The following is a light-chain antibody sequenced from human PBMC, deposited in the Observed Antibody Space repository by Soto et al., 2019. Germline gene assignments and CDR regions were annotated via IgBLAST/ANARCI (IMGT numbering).Light chain of an antibody. CDR3: QQYNNWPPV. CDR2: GAS. CDR1: QSVSSN. V-gene: IGKV3-15*01. J-gene: IGKJ3*01. Sequence: EIVMTQSPATLSVSPGERATLSCRASQSVSSNLAWYQQKPGQAPRLPIYGASTRATGIPARFSGSGSGTEFTLTISSLQSEDFAVYYCQQYNNWPPVFGPGTKVDI.